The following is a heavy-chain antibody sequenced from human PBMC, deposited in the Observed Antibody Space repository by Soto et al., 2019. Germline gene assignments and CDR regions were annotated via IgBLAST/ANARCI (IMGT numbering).Heavy chain of an antibody. V-gene: IGHV3-21*06. CDR3: AKLTEPGYSSIWYYFEY. D-gene: IGHD6-19*01. CDR1: GFTFSGYS. CDR2: ISSRSTNI. Sequence: GGSLRLSCVGSGFTFSGYSMAWVRQAPGRGLEWVASISSRSTNIDYADSVKGRFTISRDNAKNLVSLQMSSLRGEDTALYYCAKLTEPGYSSIWYYFEYWGQGTPVTVYS. J-gene: IGHJ4*02.